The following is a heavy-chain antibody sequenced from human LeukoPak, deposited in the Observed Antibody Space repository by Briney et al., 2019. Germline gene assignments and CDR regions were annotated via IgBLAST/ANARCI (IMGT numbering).Heavy chain of an antibody. CDR2: INPNSGGT. CDR1: GYTFTGYY. J-gene: IGHJ4*02. D-gene: IGHD6-19*01. CDR3: ARGLYVAGEEFNY. Sequence: ASVKVSCKASGYTFTGYYMHWVRRAPGQGLEWMGWINPNSGGTNYAQKFQGWVTMTRDTSISTAYMELSRLRSDDTAVYYCARGLYVAGEEFNYWGQGTLVTVSS. V-gene: IGHV1-2*04.